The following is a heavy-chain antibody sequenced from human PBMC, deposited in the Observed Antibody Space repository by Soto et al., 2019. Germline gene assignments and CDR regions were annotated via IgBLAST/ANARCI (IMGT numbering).Heavy chain of an antibody. J-gene: IGHJ4*02. Sequence: GGSLRLSCAASGFTFSSYGMHWVRQAPGKGLEWVAVIWYDGSNKYYADSVKGRFTISRDNSKNTLYLQMNSLRAEDTAVYYCAIYRSYSGSYVDYWGQGTLVTVPS. CDR3: AIYRSYSGSYVDY. CDR1: GFTFSSYG. V-gene: IGHV3-33*01. D-gene: IGHD1-26*01. CDR2: IWYDGSNK.